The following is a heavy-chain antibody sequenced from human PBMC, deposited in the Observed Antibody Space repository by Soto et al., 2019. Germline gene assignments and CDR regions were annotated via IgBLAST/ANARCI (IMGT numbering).Heavy chain of an antibody. CDR2: INAGNGNT. CDR1: GYTFTSYA. CDR3: ARDPDYGDYGTSPADDY. J-gene: IGHJ4*02. Sequence: GASLKVSCKASGYTFTSYAMYWVRQAPGQRLEWMGWINAGNGNTKYSQKFQGRVTITRDTSASTAYMELSSLRSEDTAVYYCARDPDYGDYGTSPADDYWGQGTLVTVSS. V-gene: IGHV1-3*01. D-gene: IGHD4-17*01.